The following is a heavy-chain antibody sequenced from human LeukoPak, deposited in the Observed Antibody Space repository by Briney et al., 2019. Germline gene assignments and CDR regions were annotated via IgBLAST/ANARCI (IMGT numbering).Heavy chain of an antibody. CDR2: ISSSSSTI. J-gene: IGHJ4*02. V-gene: IGHV3-48*02. CDR1: GFTFSNSG. D-gene: IGHD3-22*01. Sequence: GGSRRLSCAGSGFTFSNSGMNWVRQAPGKGLEWVSYISSSSSTIYYADSVKGRFTISRDNAENSLFLQMSSLRDEDTAVYYCARIRSGYYSDYWGQGTLVTVSS. CDR3: ARIRSGYYSDY.